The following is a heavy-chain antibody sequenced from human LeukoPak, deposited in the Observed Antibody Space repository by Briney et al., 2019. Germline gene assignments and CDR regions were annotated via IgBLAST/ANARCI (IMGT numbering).Heavy chain of an antibody. J-gene: IGHJ4*02. V-gene: IGHV3-30*02. CDR1: GFTFSSYG. CDR2: IRYDGSNE. Sequence: PGGSLRLSRVASGFTFSSYGMHWVRPAPGKGREWVAFIRYDGSNEHFADSVKGRFTISRDNSANTLYLQMNSLRTEDTAVYYCAKDYRAYSDSWLCLDSWGQGTLVTVSS. CDR3: AKDYRAYSDSWLCLDS. D-gene: IGHD5-12*01.